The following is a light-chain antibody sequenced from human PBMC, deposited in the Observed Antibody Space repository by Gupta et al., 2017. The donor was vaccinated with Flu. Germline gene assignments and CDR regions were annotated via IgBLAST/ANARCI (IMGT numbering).Light chain of an antibody. J-gene: IGLJ3*02. CDR1: ALPKKF. CDR2: EDS. CDR3: YSRDSSGNNNGV. Sequence: SYELTQTPSVSVSPGQTARITCSGDALPKKFAYWYQQKSGQAPVLVIYEDSKRPSGIPQRFSGSSSGTVATLTISGAQVDEEADDYGYSRDSSGNNNGVFGGGTKVTVL. V-gene: IGLV3-10*01.